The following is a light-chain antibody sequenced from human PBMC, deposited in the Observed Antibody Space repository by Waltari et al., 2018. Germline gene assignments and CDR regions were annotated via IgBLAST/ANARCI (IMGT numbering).Light chain of an antibody. Sequence: EIVLTQSPGTLSLSPGERATLSCRASQSVGRSLVWYQQKPGQAPRLLIYHASTRATGIPDRCRGSGSGTDFSLTISRLEPEDFAVYYCQKYERLPATFGQGTKVEIK. CDR2: HAS. CDR1: QSVGRS. J-gene: IGKJ1*01. V-gene: IGKV3-20*01. CDR3: QKYERLPAT.